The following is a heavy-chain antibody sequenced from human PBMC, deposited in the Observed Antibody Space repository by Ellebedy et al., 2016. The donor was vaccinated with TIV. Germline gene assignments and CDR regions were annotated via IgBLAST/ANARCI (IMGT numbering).Heavy chain of an antibody. V-gene: IGHV3-7*01. CDR1: GFTFSSYW. CDR3: ARGAVAGTGNWFDP. J-gene: IGHJ5*02. D-gene: IGHD6-19*01. CDR2: IKQDGSEK. Sequence: GGSLRLXXAASGFTFSSYWMSWVRQAPGKGLEWVANIKQDGSEKYYVDSVKGRFTISRDNAKNSLYLQMNSLRAEDTAVYYCARGAVAGTGNWFDPWGQGTLVTVSS.